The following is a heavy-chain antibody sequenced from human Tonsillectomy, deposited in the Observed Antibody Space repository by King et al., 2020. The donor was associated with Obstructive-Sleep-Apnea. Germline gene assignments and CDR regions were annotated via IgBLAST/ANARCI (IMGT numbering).Heavy chain of an antibody. D-gene: IGHD3-22*01. J-gene: IGHJ4*02. CDR1: GGSISSYY. V-gene: IGHV4-59*01. Sequence: VQLQESGPGLVKPSETLSLTCTVSGGSISSYYWSWIRQPPGKGLEWIGYIYYSGSTNYNPSLKSRVTTSVDTSKNQFSLKLSSVTAADTAVYYCARDLGDSSGYYFDYWGQGTLVTVSS. CDR2: IYYSGST. CDR3: ARDLGDSSGYYFDY.